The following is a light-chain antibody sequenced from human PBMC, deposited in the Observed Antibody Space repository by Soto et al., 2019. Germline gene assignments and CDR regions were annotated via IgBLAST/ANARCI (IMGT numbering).Light chain of an antibody. Sequence: QSALTQPPSASGDPGQSVTISCTGTSSDVGGYNYVSWYQQHPGKAPKLMIYEVTKRPSGVPDRFSGSKSGNTASLTVSGLQAEDEADYYCTSYAGSNNVYDFVIGIKVTVL. J-gene: IGLJ1*01. CDR2: EVT. CDR1: SSDVGGYNY. V-gene: IGLV2-8*01. CDR3: TSYAGSNNVYD.